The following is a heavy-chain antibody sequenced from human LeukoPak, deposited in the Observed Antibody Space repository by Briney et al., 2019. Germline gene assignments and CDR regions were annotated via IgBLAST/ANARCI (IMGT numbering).Heavy chain of an antibody. CDR2: ISGSGGST. Sequence: PGGSLRLSCAASGFTFSSYAMSWVRQAPGKWLEWVSAISGSGGSTYYADSVKGRFTISRDNSKNTLYLQMNSLRAEDTAVYYCAKVRGNCSGTSCSYFDYSGQGTLATVSS. J-gene: IGHJ4*02. V-gene: IGHV3-23*01. CDR3: AKVRGNCSGTSCSYFDY. D-gene: IGHD2-2*01. CDR1: GFTFSSYA.